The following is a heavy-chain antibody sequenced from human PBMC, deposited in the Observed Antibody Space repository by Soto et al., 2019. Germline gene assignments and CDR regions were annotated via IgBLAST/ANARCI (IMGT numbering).Heavy chain of an antibody. V-gene: IGHV3-23*01. CDR1: GFTFSTYA. D-gene: IGHD6-6*01. CDR3: AKGGHSSSSLDY. J-gene: IGHJ4*02. CDR2: LSGSGGST. Sequence: LRLSCAASGFTFSTYAMSWVRQAPGKGLEWVSALSGSGGSTYYADSVKGRFTISRDNSNDTLHLQMHSLRAEDTAVYYCAKGGHSSSSLDYWGQGTLVTVSS.